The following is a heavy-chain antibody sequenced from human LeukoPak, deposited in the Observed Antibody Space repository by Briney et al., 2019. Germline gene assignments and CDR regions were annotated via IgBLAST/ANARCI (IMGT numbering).Heavy chain of an antibody. Sequence: SETLSLTCTVSGCSISSSSYYWGWIRQPPGKGLEWIGSIYYSGSTYYNPSLKSRVTISVDTSKNQFSLKLSSVTAADTAVYYCAAIVVVTAMSVGDWFDPWGQGTLVTVSS. CDR3: AAIVVVTAMSVGDWFDP. CDR1: GCSISSSSYY. J-gene: IGHJ5*02. D-gene: IGHD2-21*02. CDR2: IYYSGST. V-gene: IGHV4-39*01.